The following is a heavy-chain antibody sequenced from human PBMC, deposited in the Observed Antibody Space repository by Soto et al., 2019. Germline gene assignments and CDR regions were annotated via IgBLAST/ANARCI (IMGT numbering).Heavy chain of an antibody. CDR3: ARAGTNMVQFDY. CDR1: GGSINSYF. V-gene: IGHV4-59*01. Sequence: SETLSLTCTVSGGSINSYFWSWIRQSPGKGLEWIGHIYYNGSTSYSPSLKSRVSISVDTSKNQFSLEVHSVTAADTAVYYCARAGTNMVQFDYWGQGTLVTVSS. CDR2: IYYNGST. J-gene: IGHJ4*02. D-gene: IGHD3-10*01.